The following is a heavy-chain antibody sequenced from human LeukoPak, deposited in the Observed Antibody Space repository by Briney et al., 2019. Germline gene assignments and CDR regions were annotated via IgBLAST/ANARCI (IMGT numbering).Heavy chain of an antibody. D-gene: IGHD3-22*01. CDR2: IYFTGST. V-gene: IGHV4-59*08. J-gene: IGHJ4*02. CDR3: ARHYYDSSGYYYSSKNYFDS. CDR1: GDSIRSYH. Sequence: SEPLSLTCTVSGDSIRSYHWSWIRQAPGKGLEWIGYIYFTGSTNYNPSLKSRVTIAADTSENQFSLKLSSVPAADTAVYYCARHYYDSSGYYYSSKNYFDSWGQGSLVTVPS.